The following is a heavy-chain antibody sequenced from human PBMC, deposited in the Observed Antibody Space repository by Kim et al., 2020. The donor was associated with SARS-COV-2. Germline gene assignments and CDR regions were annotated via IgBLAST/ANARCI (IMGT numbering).Heavy chain of an antibody. D-gene: IGHD2-15*01. V-gene: IGHV4-59*08. CDR3: ARMQWGGKDIDY. J-gene: IGHJ4*02. CDR2: IYYSGST. Sequence: SETLSLTCTVSGGSISSYYWSWIRQPPGKGLEWIGYIYYSGSTNYNPSLKSRVTISVDTSKNQFSLKLSSVTAADTAVYYCARMQWGGKDIDYWGQGTLVTVSS. CDR1: GGSISSYY.